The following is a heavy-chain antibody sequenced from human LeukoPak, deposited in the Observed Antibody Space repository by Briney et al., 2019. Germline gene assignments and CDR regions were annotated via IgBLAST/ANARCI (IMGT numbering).Heavy chain of an antibody. V-gene: IGHV1-46*01. J-gene: IGHJ4*02. CDR2: INPSGGRI. CDR1: AYTFTSYY. D-gene: IGHD3-22*01. CDR3: ARDPRPSYDSSGYYYPGDY. Sequence: ASVKVSCKSSAYTFTSYYMHWVRQAPGQGLEWMAIINPSGGRISYAQKFQGRVTMTRDTSTSTVYMELSSLRSEDTAVYYCARDPRPSYDSSGYYYPGDYWGQGTLVTVSS.